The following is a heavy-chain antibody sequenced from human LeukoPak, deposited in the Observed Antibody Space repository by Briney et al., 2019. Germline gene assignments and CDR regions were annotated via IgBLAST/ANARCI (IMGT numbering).Heavy chain of an antibody. D-gene: IGHD2-21*02. Sequence: ASVKVSCKASGYTFTGYYMHWVRQAPGQGLEWMGWINPNNGGTNYAQKFQGRVTMTRDPSINTAYMELSSLTSDDTAVYYCAREIVLVTGMFDYWGQGTLVTVSS. J-gene: IGHJ4*02. CDR3: AREIVLVTGMFDY. CDR2: INPNNGGT. CDR1: GYTFTGYY. V-gene: IGHV1-2*02.